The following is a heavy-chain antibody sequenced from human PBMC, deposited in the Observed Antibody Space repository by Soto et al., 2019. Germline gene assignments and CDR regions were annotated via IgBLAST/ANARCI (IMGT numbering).Heavy chain of an antibody. J-gene: IGHJ4*02. CDR3: AREGGYCNAGSCFSHDY. D-gene: IGHD2-15*01. CDR2: IYHSGST. Sequence: QVQLQESGPGLVKPSQTLSLTCTVSGGSISSGGYYWSWIRQHPGKGLEWIGYIYHSGSTYYNPSLKSRVIISVDTSKNQFSLRLSSVTAADTAVYYCAREGGYCNAGSCFSHDYWGQGTLVTVSS. CDR1: GGSISSGGYY. V-gene: IGHV4-31*03.